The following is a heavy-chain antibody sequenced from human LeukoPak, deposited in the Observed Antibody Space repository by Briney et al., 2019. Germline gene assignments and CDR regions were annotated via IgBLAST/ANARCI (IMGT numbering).Heavy chain of an antibody. D-gene: IGHD5-12*01. CDR2: IYYSGST. Sequence: SETLSLTCTVSGGSISSYYWSWIRQPPGKGLEWIGYIYYSGSTNYNPSLKSRVTISVDTSKNQFSLKLSSVTAADTAVYYCARGAKVDSGYAAGPTNYWGQGTLVTVSS. V-gene: IGHV4-59*12. J-gene: IGHJ4*02. CDR3: ARGAKVDSGYAAGPTNY. CDR1: GGSISSYY.